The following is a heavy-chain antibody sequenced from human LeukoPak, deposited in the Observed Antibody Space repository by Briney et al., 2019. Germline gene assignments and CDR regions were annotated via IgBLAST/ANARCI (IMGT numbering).Heavy chain of an antibody. Sequence: QASETLSLTCTVSGGSISSSSYYWGWIRQPPGKGLEWIGSIYYSGSTYYNPSLKSRVTISVDTSKNQFSLKLSSVTAADTAVYYCARHNLPQPPGGRNRITMIVVVNAPFDYWGQGTLVTVSS. CDR2: IYYSGST. V-gene: IGHV4-39*01. CDR3: ARHNLPQPPGGRNRITMIVVVNAPFDY. CDR1: GGSISSSSYY. J-gene: IGHJ4*02. D-gene: IGHD3-22*01.